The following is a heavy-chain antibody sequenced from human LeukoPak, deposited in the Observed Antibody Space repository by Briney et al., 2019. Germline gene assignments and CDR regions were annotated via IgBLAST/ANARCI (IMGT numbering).Heavy chain of an antibody. Sequence: SETPSLTCTVSGGSISSYYWSWIRQPPGKGLEWIGYIYYSGSTNYNPSLKSRVTISVDTSKNQFSLKLSSVTAADTAVYYCARVFGGDKYAGATNPDYWGQGTLVTVSS. CDR2: IYYSGST. CDR1: GGSISSYY. V-gene: IGHV4-59*01. J-gene: IGHJ4*02. D-gene: IGHD2-21*02. CDR3: ARVFGGDKYAGATNPDY.